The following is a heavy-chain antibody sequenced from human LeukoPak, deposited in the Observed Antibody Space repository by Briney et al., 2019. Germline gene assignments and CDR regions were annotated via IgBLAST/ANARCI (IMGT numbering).Heavy chain of an antibody. CDR3: AKQIGVVPAAVRGYYCDY. CDR2: IRYDGSNK. V-gene: IGHV3-30*02. CDR1: GFTFSTYG. D-gene: IGHD2-2*02. Sequence: GGSLRLSCASSGFTFSTYGMHWVRQAPGKGLEWVAFIRYDGSNKYYADSVKGRFTISRDNSKTTLYLQMNSLRAEDTAVYYSAKQIGVVPAAVRGYYCDYWGQGTLVTVSS. J-gene: IGHJ4*02.